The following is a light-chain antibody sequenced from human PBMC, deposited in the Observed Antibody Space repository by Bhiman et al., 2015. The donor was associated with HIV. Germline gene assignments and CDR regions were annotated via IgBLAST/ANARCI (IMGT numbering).Light chain of an antibody. V-gene: IGLV1-40*01. Sequence: QSVLTQPPSVSGTPGQMVTISCTGSRSNLGANHDVHWYQHLPATAPKLLIFENTNRPSGVPDRFSGSKSGTSASLAIWLQAEDEDYYFCATWEDILNGPHVVFGGGTKLTVL. CDR1: RSNLGANHD. CDR2: ENT. CDR3: ATWEDILNGPHVV. J-gene: IGLJ2*01.